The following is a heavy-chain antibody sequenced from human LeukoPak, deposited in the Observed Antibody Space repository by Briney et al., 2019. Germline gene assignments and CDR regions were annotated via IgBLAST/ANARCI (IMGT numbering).Heavy chain of an antibody. J-gene: IGHJ5*02. V-gene: IGHV4-59*01. CDR3: ARGAYYYDISAGNWFDP. CDR2: IYYSGST. Sequence: SETLSLTYTVSGASISSYYWSWIRQPPGKGLEWIGYIYYSGSTNYNPSLKSRVTISVDTSKNQFSLKLSSVTAADTAVYYCARGAYYYDISAGNWFDPWGQGTLVTVSS. CDR1: GASISSYY. D-gene: IGHD3-22*01.